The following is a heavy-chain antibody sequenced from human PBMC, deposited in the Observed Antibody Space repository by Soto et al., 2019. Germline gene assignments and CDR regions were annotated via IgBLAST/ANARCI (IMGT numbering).Heavy chain of an antibody. CDR3: ARQRSRAADY. V-gene: IGHV1-8*01. CDR2: MNPNSGNT. D-gene: IGHD6-25*01. J-gene: IGHJ4*02. CDR1: GYTFTSYD. Sequence: QVQLVQSGAEVKKPGASVKVSCKASGYTFTSYDINWVRQATGQGLEWMGWMNPNSGNTGYAQKFXACGXMXGTTSISKAYMELSSLRSEDTAVYYSARQRSRAADYWGQGTLVTVSS.